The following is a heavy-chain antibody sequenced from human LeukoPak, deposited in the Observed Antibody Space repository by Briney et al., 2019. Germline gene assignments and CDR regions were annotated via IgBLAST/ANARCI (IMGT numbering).Heavy chain of an antibody. CDR1: GYTFTGYY. J-gene: IGHJ4*02. D-gene: IGHD3-3*01. CDR2: INPNSGGT. Sequence: GASVKVSCKASGYTFTGYYMHWVRQAPGQGLEWMGRINPNSGGTSYAQKFQGRVTMTRDTATSTVYMELSSLRSEDTAVYYCARDGLYDFWSGYYTTIEYWGQGTLVTVSS. V-gene: IGHV1-2*06. CDR3: ARDGLYDFWSGYYTTIEY.